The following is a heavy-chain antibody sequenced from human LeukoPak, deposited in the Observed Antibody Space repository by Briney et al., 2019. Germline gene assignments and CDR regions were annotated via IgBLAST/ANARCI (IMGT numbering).Heavy chain of an antibody. CDR1: GFTFSSYW. Sequence: GGSLRLSCAASGFTFSSYWMSWVRQAPGKGLEWVANIKQDGSEKYYVDSVKGRFTISRDNAKNSLYLQMNSLRAEDTAVYYCARVAYYDYVWGSPPDYWGQGTLVTVSS. J-gene: IGHJ4*02. V-gene: IGHV3-7*01. D-gene: IGHD3-16*01. CDR2: IKQDGSEK. CDR3: ARVAYYDYVWGSPPDY.